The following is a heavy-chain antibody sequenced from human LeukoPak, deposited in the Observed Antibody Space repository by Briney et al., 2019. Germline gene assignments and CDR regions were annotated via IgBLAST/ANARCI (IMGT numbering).Heavy chain of an antibody. CDR3: ASSPVAAAGPDYFDY. Sequence: GGSLRLSCAASGFTVSSNYMSWVRQAPGEGLEWVSVIYSGGSTYYADSVKGRFTISRDNSKNTLYLQMNSLRAEDTAVYYCASSPVAAAGPDYFDYWGQGTLVTVSS. CDR1: GFTVSSNY. D-gene: IGHD6-13*01. V-gene: IGHV3-53*01. CDR2: IYSGGST. J-gene: IGHJ4*02.